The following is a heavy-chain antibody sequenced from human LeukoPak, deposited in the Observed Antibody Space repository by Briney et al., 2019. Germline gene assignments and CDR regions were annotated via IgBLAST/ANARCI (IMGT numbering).Heavy chain of an antibody. CDR2: INPNSGGT. CDR1: GYTFTGYY. D-gene: IGHD1-26*01. J-gene: IGHJ4*02. CDR3: ARDRPDGSPYVFDY. Sequence: ASVKVSCKASGYTFTGYYMHWVRQAPGQGLEWMGWINPNSGGTNYAQKFQGWVTMTRDTSISTAYMELSRLRSDDTAVYYCARDRPDGSPYVFDYWGQGTLVTVSP. V-gene: IGHV1-2*04.